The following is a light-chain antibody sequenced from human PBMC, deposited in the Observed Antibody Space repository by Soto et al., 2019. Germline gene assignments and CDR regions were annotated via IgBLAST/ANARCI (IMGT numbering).Light chain of an antibody. Sequence: QSVLTQPPSASGSPGQSVTISCTRTSSDVGGYNYVSWYQQHPGKAPKLMIYEVSKRPSGVPDRFSGSKSGNTASLTVSGRQAEDEADYYCSSYAGSNNVVFGGGTKLTVL. CDR2: EVS. CDR3: SSYAGSNNVV. V-gene: IGLV2-8*01. CDR1: SSDVGGYNY. J-gene: IGLJ2*01.